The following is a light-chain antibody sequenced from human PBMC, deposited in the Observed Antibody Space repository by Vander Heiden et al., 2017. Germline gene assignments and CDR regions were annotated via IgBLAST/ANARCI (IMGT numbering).Light chain of an antibody. CDR3: QQRDSTPST. CDR1: QSISSY. V-gene: IGKV1-39*01. CDR2: AAS. J-gene: IGKJ1*01. Sequence: ISHSPSSLSASVGDRVTITCRASQSISSYLNWYQQKPGKAPKLLIYAASSLQSGVPSRFSGSGSGTDFTLTISRLQPEDFATYYCQQRDSTPSTFGQGTKVEIK.